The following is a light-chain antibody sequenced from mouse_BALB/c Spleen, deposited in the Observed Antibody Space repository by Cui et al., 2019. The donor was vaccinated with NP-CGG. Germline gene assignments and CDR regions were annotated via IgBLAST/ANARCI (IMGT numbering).Light chain of an antibody. J-gene: IGLJ1*01. CDR2: GTN. CDR1: TVAVTSNNY. CDR3: ALWYSNHWV. V-gene: IGLV1*01. Sequence: QAVVTHESALTTSPGETVTLTCRSSTVAVTSNNYANWVQEKPDHLFTGLIGGTNNRVPGVPARFSGSLIGDKAALTITGAQTEDEAIYFCALWYSNHWVFGGGTKLTVL.